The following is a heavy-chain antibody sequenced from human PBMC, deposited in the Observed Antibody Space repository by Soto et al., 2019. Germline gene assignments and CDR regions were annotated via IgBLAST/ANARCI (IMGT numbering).Heavy chain of an antibody. D-gene: IGHD3-10*01. CDR2: IYYGGVT. Sequence: QVQLQESGPGVVKPSQTLSLPCTVSGGAISRGGYYWSWIRQHPGKGLEWIGYIYYGGVTYYNPSLKSLVTISVETSENQFSLMLSSVTAADTAVYYCARKDRGFADELDVLGKGTTVTVSA. CDR1: GGAISRGGYY. J-gene: IGHJ6*04. V-gene: IGHV4-31*01. CDR3: ARKDRGFADELDV.